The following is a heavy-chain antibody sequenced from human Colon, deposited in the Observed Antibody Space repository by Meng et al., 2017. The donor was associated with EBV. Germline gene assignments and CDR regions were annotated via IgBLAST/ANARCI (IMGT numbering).Heavy chain of an antibody. CDR2: IFYSGNT. V-gene: IGHV4-39*07. CDR1: GDSITTNGYY. Sequence: HLQLQESGPGLLKPSETLSLTCSFAGDSITTNGYYWGWIRQSPGKGLEWIGSIFYSGNTYFNPSLKTRVTISVDTSKNQFSLKLSSVTAADTAIYYCARERGGVTRDFDSWGQGALVTVSS. J-gene: IGHJ4*02. CDR3: ARERGGVTRDFDS. D-gene: IGHD3-16*01.